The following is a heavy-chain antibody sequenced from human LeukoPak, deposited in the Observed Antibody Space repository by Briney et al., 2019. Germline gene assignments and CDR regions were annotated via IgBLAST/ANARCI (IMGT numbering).Heavy chain of an antibody. D-gene: IGHD4-23*01. CDR2: IYTSGST. J-gene: IGHJ4*02. Sequence: SETLSLTCTVSGXSISSYYWSWIRQPAGKGLEWIGRIYTSGSTNYNPSLKSRVTMSVDTSKNQFSLKLSSVTAADTAVYYCARDREDYGGNSCLAYWGQGTLVTVSS. CDR1: GXSISSYY. CDR3: ARDREDYGGNSCLAY. V-gene: IGHV4-4*07.